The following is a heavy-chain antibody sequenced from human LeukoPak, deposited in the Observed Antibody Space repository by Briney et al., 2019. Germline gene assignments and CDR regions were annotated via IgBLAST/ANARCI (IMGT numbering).Heavy chain of an antibody. J-gene: IGHJ3*02. CDR1: GFTFSSYA. CDR2: ISGSGGST. Sequence: PGGFLRLSCSAYGFTFSSYATSWVRQAPGKGLEWISAISGSGGSTYYADSVKGRFTISRDNSKNTLYLQMNSLRAEDTALYHCARDLSWNNADDAFDIWGQGTVVTVSS. CDR3: ARDLSWNNADDAFDI. D-gene: IGHD1/OR15-1a*01. V-gene: IGHV3-23*01.